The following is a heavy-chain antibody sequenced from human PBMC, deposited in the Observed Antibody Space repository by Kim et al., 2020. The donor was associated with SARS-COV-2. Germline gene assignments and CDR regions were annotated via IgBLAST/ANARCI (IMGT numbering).Heavy chain of an antibody. CDR1: GFTFSSYA. CDR3: ATIIVGGGSGS. V-gene: IGHV3-23*01. CDR2: IDASGGYI. J-gene: IGHJ5*02. D-gene: IGHD6-13*01. Sequence: GGSLRLSCAASGFTFSSYAMTWVRQAPGKGLDWVSSIDASGGYIYYADSVKGRFTISRDNSKNTLYLQMNSLRAEDTAIYYCATIIVGGGSGSWGQGTLVTVSS.